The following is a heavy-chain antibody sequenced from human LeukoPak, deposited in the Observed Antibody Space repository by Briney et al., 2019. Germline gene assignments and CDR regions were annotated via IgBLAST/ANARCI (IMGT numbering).Heavy chain of an antibody. D-gene: IGHD3-16*01. V-gene: IGHV4-59*01. Sequence: SETLSLTCTVSGGSISSYYCSWIRQPPGKGLEWIGYMYYSGSTNYNPSLKSRLTISVDTSKNRFSLKLSSVTAADTAVYYCARGGSRWGYFDVWGRGTLVTVSS. CDR1: GGSISSYY. CDR2: MYYSGST. J-gene: IGHJ2*01. CDR3: ARGGSRWGYFDV.